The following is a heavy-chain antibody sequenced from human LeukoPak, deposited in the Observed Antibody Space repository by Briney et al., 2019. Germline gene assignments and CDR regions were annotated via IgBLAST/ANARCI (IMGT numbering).Heavy chain of an antibody. D-gene: IGHD6-13*01. V-gene: IGHV4-34*01. CDR3: ARGGIAAAGPKRHNWFDP. CDR1: GGSFSGYY. J-gene: IGHJ5*02. Sequence: PSETLSLTCAVYGGSFSGYYWSWIRQPPGKGLEWIGEINHSGSTNYNPSLKSRVTISVDTSKNQFSLKLSSVTAADTAVYYCARGGIAAAGPKRHNWFDPGAREPWSPSPQ. CDR2: INHSGST.